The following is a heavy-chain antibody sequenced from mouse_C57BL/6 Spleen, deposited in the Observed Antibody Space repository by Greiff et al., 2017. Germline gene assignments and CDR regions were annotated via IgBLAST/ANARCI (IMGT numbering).Heavy chain of an antibody. CDR1: GYTFTTYP. CDR2: FHPYNDDT. J-gene: IGHJ4*01. D-gene: IGHD2-13*01. V-gene: IGHV1-47*01. CDR3: ARSGDGDCGAMGG. Sequence: QVQLQQSGAELVKPGASVKMSCKASGYTFTTYPIEWMKQNHGKSLEWIGNFHPYNDDTKYNEKFKGKATLTVEKSSSTAYLELSRLTSDDSAVYECARSGDGDCGAMGGWGQGTSVTV.